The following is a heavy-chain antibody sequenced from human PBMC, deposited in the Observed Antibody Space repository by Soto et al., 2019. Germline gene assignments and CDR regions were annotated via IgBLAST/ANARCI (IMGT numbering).Heavy chain of an antibody. CDR1: GGSISNFY. Sequence: SETLSLTCTVSGGSISNFYWSWIRQPPGKGLEWIGYIYYSGSTNYNPSLKSRVTISVDTSKNQFSLKLSSVTAADTAVYYCARYNDWFDPWGRGTLVTVSS. V-gene: IGHV4-59*01. CDR2: IYYSGST. J-gene: IGHJ5*02. D-gene: IGHD1-1*01. CDR3: ARYNDWFDP.